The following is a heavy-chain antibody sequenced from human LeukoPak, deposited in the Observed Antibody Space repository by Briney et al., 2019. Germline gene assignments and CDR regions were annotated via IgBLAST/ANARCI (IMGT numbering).Heavy chain of an antibody. CDR2: ISAGANNI. D-gene: IGHD2-2*01. V-gene: IGHV3-23*01. J-gene: IGHJ4*02. CDR3: AKSTSNWSPFDY. Sequence: GGSLRLSCAASGFTLRSYAMSWVRQAPGKGLEWVSAISAGANNIYYADSVKGRFTISRDNSKNTLYLQMNSLRAEDTAVYHCAKSTSNWSPFDYWGQGTLVTVSS. CDR1: GFTLRSYA.